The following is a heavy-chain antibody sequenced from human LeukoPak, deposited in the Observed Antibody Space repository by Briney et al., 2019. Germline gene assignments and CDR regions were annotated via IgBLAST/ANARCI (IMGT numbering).Heavy chain of an antibody. CDR1: GFAFSSNW. V-gene: IGHV3-7*01. CDR3: ASYGIGYCSGDTCYADWFDP. J-gene: IGHJ5*02. CDR2: IKEDGNEK. D-gene: IGHD2-15*01. Sequence: PGGSLRLSCAASGFAFSSNWMSWVRQAPGKGLEWVANIKEDGNEKYYVDSVKGRFTISRDNAKNSLYLQMNNLRAEDTAVYYCASYGIGYCSGDTCYADWFDPWGQGTLVTVSS.